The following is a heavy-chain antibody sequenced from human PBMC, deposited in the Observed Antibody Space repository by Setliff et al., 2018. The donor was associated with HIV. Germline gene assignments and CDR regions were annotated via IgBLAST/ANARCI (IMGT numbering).Heavy chain of an antibody. CDR2: IFYSGST. J-gene: IGHJ3*02. CDR3: ARDRRTYYYDSSGYSPPLRAFDI. CDR1: GGSFTSRSYY. V-gene: IGHV4-39*07. Sequence: SETLSLTCTVSGGSFTSRSYYWGWIRQPPGKGLEWIGSIFYSGSTYHNPSLKSRVTISADTSKNQFSLNLSSVTAADTAVYYCARDRRTYYYDSSGYSPPLRAFDIWGQGTMVTVSS. D-gene: IGHD3-22*01.